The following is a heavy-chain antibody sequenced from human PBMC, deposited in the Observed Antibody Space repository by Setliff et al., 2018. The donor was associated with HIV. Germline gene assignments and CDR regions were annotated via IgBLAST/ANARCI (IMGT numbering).Heavy chain of an antibody. CDR2: INEDGSKK. D-gene: IGHD3-10*01. CDR3: TKGHYTTSG. V-gene: IGHV3-7*01. CDR1: GFDFSDYW. Sequence: PGGSLRLSCVPSGFDFSDYWMTWVRQAPGKGLEWVATINEDGSKKYYGASVKGRFTVSRDNTKKSLYLQMNSLRAEDTAVYYCTKGHYTTSGWGQGTVVTVS. J-gene: IGHJ4*02.